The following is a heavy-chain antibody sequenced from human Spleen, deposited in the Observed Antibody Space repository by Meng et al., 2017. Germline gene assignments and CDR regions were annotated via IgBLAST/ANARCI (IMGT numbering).Heavy chain of an antibody. J-gene: IGHJ4*02. V-gene: IGHV1-2*06. Sequence: QVQLVQSAAEVKKPGASVKVSCKTSGYTFTDYYIHWVRQAPGQGLEWMGRINPNSGGTNYAQKFQGRVTMTRDTSISTAYMELSRLRSDDTAVYYCAVPAGRIDYWGQGTLVTVSS. CDR2: INPNSGGT. CDR1: GYTFTDYY. CDR3: AVPAGRIDY. D-gene: IGHD2-2*01.